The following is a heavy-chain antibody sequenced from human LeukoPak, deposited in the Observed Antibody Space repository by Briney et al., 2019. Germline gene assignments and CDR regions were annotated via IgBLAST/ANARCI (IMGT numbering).Heavy chain of an antibody. J-gene: IGHJ5*01. CDR3: ARAPYDSSGYFYS. D-gene: IGHD3-22*01. V-gene: IGHV3-21*01. CDR1: GFTFSSYS. CDR2: ISSSSSYI. Sequence: GGSLRLSCAASGFTFSSYSMNWVRQAPGKGLEWVSSISSSSSYIYYAYSVKGRFTISRDNAKNSLYLQMNSLRAEDTAVYYCARAPYDSSGYFYSWGQGTLVTVSS.